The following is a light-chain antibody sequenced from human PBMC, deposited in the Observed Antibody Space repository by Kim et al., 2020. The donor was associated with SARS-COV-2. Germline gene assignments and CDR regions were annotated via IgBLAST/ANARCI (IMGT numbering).Light chain of an antibody. CDR3: QKYNSAPWT. V-gene: IGKV1-27*01. Sequence: RVTMTCRASQDIANSLAWYQQKPGKVPQVLIYGAATLQSGVPSRFSGSGSGTEFTLTIGSLQTEDVATYYCQKYNSAPWTFGPGTKVDIK. CDR2: GAA. J-gene: IGKJ1*01. CDR1: QDIANS.